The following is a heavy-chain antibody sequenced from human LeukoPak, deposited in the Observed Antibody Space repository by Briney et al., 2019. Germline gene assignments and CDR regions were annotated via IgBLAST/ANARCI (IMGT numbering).Heavy chain of an antibody. CDR3: ARAAITQYCSGGKCYSGSGDY. D-gene: IGHD2-15*01. CDR2: INPSGGST. CDR1: GYTFTTYY. V-gene: IGHV1-46*01. Sequence: ASVKVSCKASGYTFTTYYMHWARQAPGQGLEWMGIINPSGGSTSYAQKFQGRVTMTRDMSTSTVYMELSSLRSEDTAMYYCARAAITQYCSGGKCYSGSGDYWGQGTLVTVSS. J-gene: IGHJ4*02.